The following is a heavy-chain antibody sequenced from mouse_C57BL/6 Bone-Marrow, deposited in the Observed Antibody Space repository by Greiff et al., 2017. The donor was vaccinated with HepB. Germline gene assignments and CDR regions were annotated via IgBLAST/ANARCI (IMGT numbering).Heavy chain of an antibody. CDR2: INTGGTYT. V-gene: IGHV5-6*02. J-gene: IGHJ2*01. CDR3: SRDRFDYYFDY. CDR1: GFTFSTSG. Sequence: NLVESGGDLVRPGGSLKLSCAASGFTFSTSGMSWVRQTPDKRLEWVATINTGGTYTYYADSVRGRFTISKDSAKNTLFLLMSSLRSEDSGIYYCSRDRFDYYFDYWGQGTTLTVSS. D-gene: IGHD2-14*01.